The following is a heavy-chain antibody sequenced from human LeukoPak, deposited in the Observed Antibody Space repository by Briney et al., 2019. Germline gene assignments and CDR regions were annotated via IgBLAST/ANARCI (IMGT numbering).Heavy chain of an antibody. CDR1: GGTFSSYA. CDR2: IIPIFGTA. CDR3: ASYYDSSSQGAFDI. D-gene: IGHD3-22*01. J-gene: IGHJ3*02. Sequence: SVKVSCKASGGTFSSYAISWVRQAPGQGLEWMGGIIPIFGTANYAQKFQGRVTITADESTSTAYMELSSLRSEDTAVYYCASYYDSSSQGAFDIWGQGTMVTVSS. V-gene: IGHV1-69*01.